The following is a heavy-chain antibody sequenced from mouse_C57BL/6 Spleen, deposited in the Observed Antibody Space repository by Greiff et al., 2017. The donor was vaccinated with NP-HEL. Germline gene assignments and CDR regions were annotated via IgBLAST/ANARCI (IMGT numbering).Heavy chain of an antibody. D-gene: IGHD2-12*01. CDR3: ARSMDHDGRFAY. J-gene: IGHJ3*01. Sequence: VQLQQSGPELVKPGASVKISCKASGYTFTDYYMNWVKQSHGKSLEWIGDINPNNGGTSYNQKFKGKATLTVDKSSSTAYMELRIMTYEDSAVYYCARSMDHDGRFAYWGQGTLVTVSS. V-gene: IGHV1-26*01. CDR1: GYTFTDYY. CDR2: INPNNGGT.